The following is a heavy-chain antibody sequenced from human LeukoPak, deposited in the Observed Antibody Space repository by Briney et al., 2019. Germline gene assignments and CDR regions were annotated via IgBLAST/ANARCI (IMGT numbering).Heavy chain of an antibody. D-gene: IGHD5-24*01. CDR1: SGSINSGGYY. CDR2: IYSNGNT. V-gene: IGHV4-61*02. CDR3: ARVYRRDVYNYDGFDI. J-gene: IGHJ3*02. Sequence: SETLSLTCTVSSGSINSGGYYWSWLRQPAGKGLEWIGRIYSNGNTNYSPSLKSRVTISIDTSKNQFSLRLTSVTAADTAVYYCARVYRRDVYNYDGFDIWGQGTTVTVSS.